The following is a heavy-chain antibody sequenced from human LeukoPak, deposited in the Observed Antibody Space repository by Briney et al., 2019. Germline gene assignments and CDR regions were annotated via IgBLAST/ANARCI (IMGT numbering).Heavy chain of an antibody. V-gene: IGHV1-24*01. CDR2: FDPEDGET. J-gene: IGHJ4*02. Sequence: ASVKVSCKVSGYTLTELSMHWVRQAPGKELEWMGGFDPEDGETIYAQKFQGRVTMTEDTSTDTAYMELSSLRSEDTAVYYCATVLYGSGSSYFDYWGQGTLVTVSS. CDR1: GYTLTELS. D-gene: IGHD3-10*01. CDR3: ATVLYGSGSSYFDY.